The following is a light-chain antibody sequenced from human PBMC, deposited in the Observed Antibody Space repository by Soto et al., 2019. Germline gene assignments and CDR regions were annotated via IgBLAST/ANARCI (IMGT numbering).Light chain of an antibody. Sequence: EIVLTQSPGTLSLSPGERATLSCRASQSVSSSFLAWYQQKPGQAPSLLIYGASSRATAIPDRFSGSGSGTDLTLTISRLEPEDFAVYYCHQYGSSPRTFGQGTKVEIK. V-gene: IGKV3-20*01. CDR1: QSVSSSF. CDR2: GAS. CDR3: HQYGSSPRT. J-gene: IGKJ1*01.